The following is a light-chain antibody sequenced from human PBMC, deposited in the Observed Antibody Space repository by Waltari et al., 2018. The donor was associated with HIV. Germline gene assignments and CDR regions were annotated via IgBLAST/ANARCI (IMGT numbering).Light chain of an antibody. CDR3: ASWDDNWSHWV. J-gene: IGLJ3*02. CDR1: NSNIGNNF. CDR2: RND. V-gene: IGLV1-47*01. Sequence: QSVLTQPPSASRSPGQRVLMSCSGSNSNIGNNFVSWFQQVPGGAPKLVIYRNDQRPSGVSDRLSAAKSGSSASRAITKVQSDEEATYYCASWDDNWSHWVFGGGTKLTV.